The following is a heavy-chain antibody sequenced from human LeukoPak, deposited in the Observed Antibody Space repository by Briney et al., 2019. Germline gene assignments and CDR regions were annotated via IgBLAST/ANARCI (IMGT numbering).Heavy chain of an antibody. CDR2: ISGGGDST. D-gene: IGHD6-13*01. Sequence: GGSLRLSCAASGFTFSTYAMSWVRQAPGKGLECVSTISGGGDSTYYADSVKGRFTIPRDNAKNSLYLQMNSLRAEDTAVYYCARDFCSSCPYFDYWGQEPWSPSPQ. CDR3: ARDFCSSCPYFDY. V-gene: IGHV3-23*01. J-gene: IGHJ4*01. CDR1: GFTFSTYA.